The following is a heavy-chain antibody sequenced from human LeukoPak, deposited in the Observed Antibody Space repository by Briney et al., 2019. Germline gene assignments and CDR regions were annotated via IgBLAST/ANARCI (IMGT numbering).Heavy chain of an antibody. J-gene: IGHJ5*02. CDR2: IYYNEST. Sequence: PSETLSLTCTVSVGSISSSSYYWGWIRHPPGKGLEWIGSIYYNESTNYNPSLKSRVTISVDTPKNQFSLKLSSVTAADTAVYYCASLTRVYAIGFDTWGQGTLVTVSS. CDR3: ASLTRVYAIGFDT. D-gene: IGHD2-8*01. CDR1: VGSISSSSYY. V-gene: IGHV4-39*01.